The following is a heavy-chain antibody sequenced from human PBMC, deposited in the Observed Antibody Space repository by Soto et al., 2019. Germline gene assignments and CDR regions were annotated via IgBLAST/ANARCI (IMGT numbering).Heavy chain of an antibody. V-gene: IGHV3-74*01. CDR2: INSDGSST. Sequence: VQLVESGGGLVQPGGSLRLSCAASGFTFSSYWMHWVRQAPGKGLVWVSRINSDGSSTSYADSVKGRFTISRDNAKNTLYLQMNSLRAEDTAVYYCVRTSLVVAAATREDYWGQGTLVTVS. D-gene: IGHD2-15*01. J-gene: IGHJ4*02. CDR1: GFTFSSYW. CDR3: VRTSLVVAAATREDY.